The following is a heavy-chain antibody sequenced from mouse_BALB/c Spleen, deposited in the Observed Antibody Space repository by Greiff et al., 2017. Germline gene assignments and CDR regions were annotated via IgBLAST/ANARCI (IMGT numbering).Heavy chain of an antibody. D-gene: IGHD1-1*01. V-gene: IGHV5-9-3*01. CDR2: ISSGGSYT. J-gene: IGHJ2*01. Sequence: EVQRVESGGGLVKPGGSLKLSCAASGFTFSSYAMSWVRQTPEKRLEWVATISSGGSYTYYPDSVKGRFTISRDNAKNTLYLQMSSLRSEDTAMYYCARQGITTVVAHFDYWGQGTTLTVSS. CDR3: ARQGITTVVAHFDY. CDR1: GFTFSSYA.